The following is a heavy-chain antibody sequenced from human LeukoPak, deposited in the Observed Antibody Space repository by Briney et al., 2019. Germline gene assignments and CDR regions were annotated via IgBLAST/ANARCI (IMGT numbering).Heavy chain of an antibody. CDR1: GFTFSSYT. J-gene: IGHJ4*02. Sequence: PGGSLRLSCAASGFTFSSYTMHWVRQAPGKGLEWVAVISYDGDNKYYADSVKGRFTISRDNSKNTLYLQMNSLRAEDTALYYCAKGGFGELLISSGFDYWGQGTLVTVSS. CDR3: AKGGFGELLISSGFDY. V-gene: IGHV3-30-3*01. CDR2: ISYDGDNK. D-gene: IGHD3-10*01.